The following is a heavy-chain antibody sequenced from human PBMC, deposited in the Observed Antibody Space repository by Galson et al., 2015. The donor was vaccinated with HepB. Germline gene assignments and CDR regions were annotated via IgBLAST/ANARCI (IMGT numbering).Heavy chain of an antibody. Sequence: SVKVSCKASGGTFSSYAISWVRQAPGQGLEWMGRIIPILGIANYAQKFQGRVTITADKSTSTAYMELSSLRSEDTAVYYCASVSDSSGVLRVGGYWGQGTLVTVSS. V-gene: IGHV1-69*04. D-gene: IGHD3-22*01. CDR2: IIPILGIA. J-gene: IGHJ4*02. CDR3: ASVSDSSGVLRVGGY. CDR1: GGTFSSYA.